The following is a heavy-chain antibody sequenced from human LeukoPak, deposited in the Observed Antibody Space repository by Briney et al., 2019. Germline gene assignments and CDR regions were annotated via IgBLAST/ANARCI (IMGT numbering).Heavy chain of an antibody. Sequence: PGGSLRLSCASPGFTFSTYGMHWVRQAPGRGLEWVAVIWNDGSIKYYGDSVKGRFTISRDNSKNTLYLQMNSVRAEDTAVYYCARAVGPFDFWGPGTKVIVSS. CDR1: GFTFSTYG. CDR2: IWNDGSIK. V-gene: IGHV3-33*01. J-gene: IGHJ3*01. CDR3: ARAVGPFDF.